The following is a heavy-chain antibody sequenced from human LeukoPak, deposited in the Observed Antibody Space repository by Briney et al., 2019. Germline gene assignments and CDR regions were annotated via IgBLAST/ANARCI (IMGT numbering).Heavy chain of an antibody. V-gene: IGHV4-59*01. CDR2: MYYSGNT. Sequence: ASETLSLTCTVSGASITSYFWSWIRQPPGKGLEWTAYMYYSGNTNYNPSLKSRVIISVDKSKNQLSLNLSSVTAADTAVYYCARDTRGAFDLWGQGTMVTVSS. CDR3: ARDTRGAFDL. CDR1: GASITSYF. J-gene: IGHJ3*01. D-gene: IGHD2-2*01.